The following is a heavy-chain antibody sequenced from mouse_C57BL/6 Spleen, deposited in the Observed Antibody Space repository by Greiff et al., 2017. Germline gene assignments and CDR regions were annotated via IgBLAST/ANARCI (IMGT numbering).Heavy chain of an antibody. V-gene: IGHV6-3*01. CDR1: GFTFSNYW. CDR3: TALHDFSYAMDY. D-gene: IGHD2-4*01. CDR2: IRLKSDNYAT. J-gene: IGHJ4*01. Sequence: EVKLMESGGGLVQPGGSMKLSCVASGFTFSNYWMNWVRQSPEKGLEWVAQIRLKSDNYATHYAESVKGRFTISRDDSKSSVYLQMNNLRAEDTGIYYCTALHDFSYAMDYWGQGTSVTVSS.